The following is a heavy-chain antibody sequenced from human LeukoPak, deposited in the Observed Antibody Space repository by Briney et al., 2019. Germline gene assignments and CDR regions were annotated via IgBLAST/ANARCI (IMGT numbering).Heavy chain of an antibody. V-gene: IGHV4-59*06. CDR1: GGSISSYY. CDR3: ARVLGYYYDSPFDY. J-gene: IGHJ4*02. CDR2: IYYSGST. Sequence: SETLSLTCTVSGGSISSYYWTWIRQHPGKGLEWIGYIYYSGSTYYNPSLKSRVTISVDTSKNQFSLKLSSVTAADTAVYYCARVLGYYYDSPFDYWGQGTLVTVSS. D-gene: IGHD3-22*01.